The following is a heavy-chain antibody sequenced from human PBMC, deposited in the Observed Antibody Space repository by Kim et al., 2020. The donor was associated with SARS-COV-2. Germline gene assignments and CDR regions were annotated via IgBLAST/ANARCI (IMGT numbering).Heavy chain of an antibody. D-gene: IGHD5-18*01. CDR2: IYYSGST. CDR3: AISSGYSYGYVDY. CDR1: GGSISSSSYY. V-gene: IGHV4-39*01. Sequence: SETLSLTCTVSGGSISSSSYYWGWIRQPPGKGLEWIGSIYYSGSTYYNPSLKSRVTISVDTSKNQFSLKLSSVTAADTAVYYCAISSGYSYGYVDYWGQGTLVTVSS. J-gene: IGHJ4*02.